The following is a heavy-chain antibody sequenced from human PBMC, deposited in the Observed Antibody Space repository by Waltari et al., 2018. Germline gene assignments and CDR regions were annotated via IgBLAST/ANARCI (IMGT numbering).Heavy chain of an antibody. CDR2: IYHSGRS. CDR3: VRSGGYYWFDS. J-gene: IGHJ5*01. D-gene: IGHD3-10*01. V-gene: IGHV4-39*01. Sequence: QVRLQESGPGFVKPSETLSLTCSFPDESISSDSYYWGWIRQPPGKGLEWIGTIYHSGRSRYRLSLKNRVTMSVDTSKKQISLNLTSVTAADTAMYYCVRSGGYYWFDSWGQGTLVTVSS. CDR1: DESISSDSYY.